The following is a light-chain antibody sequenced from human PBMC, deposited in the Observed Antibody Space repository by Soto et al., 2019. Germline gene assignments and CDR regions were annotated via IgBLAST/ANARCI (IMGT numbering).Light chain of an antibody. CDR3: QQYSDWPLT. CDR1: QSVRSH. CDR2: GVS. J-gene: IGKJ4*01. V-gene: IGKV3D-15*01. Sequence: EIVLTQSPATLSLSPGETATLSCRASQSVRSHLAWFQQKPGQAPRLLMYGVSTRATGMPARFSGSGSGTEFTLIISSPQSEDIADYYCQQYSDWPLTFGGGTKVEIK.